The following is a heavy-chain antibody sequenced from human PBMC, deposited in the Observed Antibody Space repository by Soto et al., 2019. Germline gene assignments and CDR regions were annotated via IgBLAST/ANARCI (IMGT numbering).Heavy chain of an antibody. CDR3: VRARGITPSKAYFDY. CDR2: SFYSGST. Sequence: SETLSLTCAVSGGSISSGGYYWGWIRQSPEKGLEWIGSSFYSGSTYYHPSLESRVTISVDTSTNQFSLQLASVSAADTALYYCVRARGITPSKAYFDYWGQGTLVTVSS. D-gene: IGHD3-10*01. J-gene: IGHJ4*02. CDR1: GGSISSGGYY. V-gene: IGHV4-39*01.